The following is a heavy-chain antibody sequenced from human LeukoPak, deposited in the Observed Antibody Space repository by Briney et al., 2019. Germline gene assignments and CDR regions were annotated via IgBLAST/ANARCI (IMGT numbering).Heavy chain of an antibody. V-gene: IGHV4-38-2*02. Sequence: PSETLSLTCAVSGYSISSGYYWGWIRQPPGKGPEWIGSIYHSGSTYYSPSLKSRVTISVDTSKNQFSLKLSSVTAADTAVYYCAREWSHLHYGGNFDYWGQGTLVTVSS. D-gene: IGHD4-23*01. CDR3: AREWSHLHYGGNFDY. CDR2: IYHSGST. J-gene: IGHJ4*02. CDR1: GYSISSGYY.